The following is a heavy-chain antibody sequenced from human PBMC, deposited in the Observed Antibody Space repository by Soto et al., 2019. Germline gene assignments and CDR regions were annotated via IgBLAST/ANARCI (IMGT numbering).Heavy chain of an antibody. CDR1: GGSISSSSYY. D-gene: IGHD3-3*01. V-gene: IGHV4-39*01. J-gene: IGHJ5*02. CDR3: ARLSGDGYYDFWSGYYYWFDP. CDR2: IYYSGST. Sequence: SETLSLTCTVSGGSISSSSYYWGWIRQPPGKGLEWIGSIYYSGSTYYNPSLKSRVTISVDTSKNQFSLKLSSVTAADTAVYYCARLSGDGYYDFWSGYYYWFDPWGQGTLVTVSS.